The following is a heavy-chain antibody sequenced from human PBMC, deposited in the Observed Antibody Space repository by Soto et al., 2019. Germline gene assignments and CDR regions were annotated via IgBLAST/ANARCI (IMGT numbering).Heavy chain of an antibody. CDR3: AKGPFRYSGWYRGGWFDP. D-gene: IGHD6-19*01. V-gene: IGHV3-9*01. CDR2: IRWNSGSI. J-gene: IGHJ5*02. CDR1: GFTFDDYA. Sequence: EVQLVESGGGLVQPGRSLRLSCAASGFTFDDYAMHWVQQAPGKGLEWVSGIRWNSGSIGYADSVKGRFTISRDNAKNSLYLQMNSLRAEDTALYSWAKGPFRYSGWYRGGWFDPWGQGTLVTVSS.